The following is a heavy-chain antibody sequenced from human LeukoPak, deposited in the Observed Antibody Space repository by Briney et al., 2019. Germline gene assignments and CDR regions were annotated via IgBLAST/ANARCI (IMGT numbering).Heavy chain of an antibody. D-gene: IGHD2-15*01. V-gene: IGHV3-23*01. CDR2: ISGSGGRT. CDR1: GFTFSSYA. J-gene: IGHJ4*02. Sequence: GGSLRLSCAASGFTFSSYAMSWVRQAPGKGLEWVSAISGSGGRTYYADSVKGRFTISRDNSKNTQYLQMNSLRAEDTAVYYCAKVVSPYYFDYWGQGTLVTVSS. CDR3: AKVVSPYYFDY.